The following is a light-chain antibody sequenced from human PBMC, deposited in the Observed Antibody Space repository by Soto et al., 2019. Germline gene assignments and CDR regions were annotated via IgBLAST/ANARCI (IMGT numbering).Light chain of an antibody. CDR1: SSDVGAYNY. CDR2: EVS. CDR3: NSYTSSSTLV. Sequence: QSALTQPASVSGSPGQSITISCTGTSSDVGAYNYVSWYQQHPGKVPKLVIYEVSNRPSGVSNRFSDSKSGNTASLTISGLQAEDEADYYCNSYTSSSTLVFGGGTKLTVL. V-gene: IGLV2-14*01. J-gene: IGLJ2*01.